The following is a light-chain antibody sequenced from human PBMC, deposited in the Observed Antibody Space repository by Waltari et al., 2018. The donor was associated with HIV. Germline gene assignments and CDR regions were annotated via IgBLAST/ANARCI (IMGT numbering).Light chain of an antibody. CDR1: QSISSNY. CDR2: GAS. Sequence: IVLTQSPGTLSLSPGERATLSCRASQSISSNYLAWYQQKPGQAPRLLMYGASTRATGIPDRFSGSGSGTDFTLTISIPEPEDVAVYYCQQYGSSPGTFGGGTKIQIK. CDR3: QQYGSSPGT. V-gene: IGKV3-20*01. J-gene: IGKJ4*01.